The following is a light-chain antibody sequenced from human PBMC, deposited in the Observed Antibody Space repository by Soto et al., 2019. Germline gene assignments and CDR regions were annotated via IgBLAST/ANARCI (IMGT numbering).Light chain of an antibody. CDR1: QSVSSN. CDR3: QQYNNWPRT. Sequence: EIVMTQSPATLSVSPGERATLSCRASQSVSSNLAWYQQNPGQAPRLLIYDASTRATGIPARFSGSGSGTEFTLTISSLQSEDFAVYYCQQYNNWPRTFGQGTKVELK. V-gene: IGKV3D-15*01. CDR2: DAS. J-gene: IGKJ1*01.